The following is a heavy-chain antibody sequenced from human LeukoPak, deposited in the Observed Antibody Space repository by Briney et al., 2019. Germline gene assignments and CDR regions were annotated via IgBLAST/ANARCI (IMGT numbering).Heavy chain of an antibody. D-gene: IGHD1-1*01. CDR3: ARGTISGADYYYMDV. J-gene: IGHJ6*03. CDR1: AYSFTSYG. Sequence: GASVKVSCKASAYSFTSYGMSWVRQAPGQRLEWMGWISSYNGNTKYAQKFQGRVTMTTDTSTSTAYMELRSLTSDDTAVYYCARGTISGADYYYMDVWGKGTTVSVSS. V-gene: IGHV1-18*01. CDR2: ISSYNGNT.